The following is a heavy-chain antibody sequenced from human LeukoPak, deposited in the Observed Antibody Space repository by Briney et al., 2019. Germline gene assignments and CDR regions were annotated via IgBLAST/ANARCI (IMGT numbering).Heavy chain of an antibody. CDR1: GGSISDYY. CDR3: ARGIDRLSYFDY. Sequence: SETLSLTCTVLGGSISDYYWIWIRQPAGKVLEWIGRIQSSGSTTYNPSLKSRVTMSLDTSKDQFSLQLTSVTAADTAVYYCARGIDRLSYFDYWGQGTLVTVSS. CDR2: IQSSGST. V-gene: IGHV4-4*07. J-gene: IGHJ4*02. D-gene: IGHD5-12*01.